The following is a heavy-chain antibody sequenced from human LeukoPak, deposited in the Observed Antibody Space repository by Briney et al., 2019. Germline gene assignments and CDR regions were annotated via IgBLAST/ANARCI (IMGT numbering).Heavy chain of an antibody. CDR3: AREESSWYTCFDY. CDR2: ISSSSSTI. D-gene: IGHD6-13*01. Sequence: GGSLRLSCAASGFTFSSYSMNWVRQAPGKGLEWVSYISSSSSTIYYADSVKGRFTISRDNAKNSLYLQMSSLRAEDTAVYYCAREESSWYTCFDYWGQGTLVTVSS. V-gene: IGHV3-48*01. CDR1: GFTFSSYS. J-gene: IGHJ4*02.